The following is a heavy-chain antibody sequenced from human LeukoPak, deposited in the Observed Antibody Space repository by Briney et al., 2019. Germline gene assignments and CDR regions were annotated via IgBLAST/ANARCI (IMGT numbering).Heavy chain of an antibody. CDR2: TSAYNGNT. J-gene: IGHJ6*03. Sequence: ASVKVSCKASGYTFTRYGICWVRQAPGQGLEWMGWTSAYNGNTNYAQKFQGRLTMTTDTSTTTAYMELRSLRSDDTAMYYCARVGDYYYHLDVWGKGTTVTISS. CDR3: ARVGDYYYHLDV. V-gene: IGHV1-18*01. CDR1: GYTFTRYG.